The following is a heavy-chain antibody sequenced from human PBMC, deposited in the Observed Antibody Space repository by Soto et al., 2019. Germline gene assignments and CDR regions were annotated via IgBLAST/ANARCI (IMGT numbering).Heavy chain of an antibody. CDR1: GFPFSTYA. J-gene: IGHJ3*02. CDR3: AKDAGYDISAPDAFAI. CDR2: INVSGGGT. V-gene: IGHV3-23*01. Sequence: EEQLLESGGGLVQPGGSLRLSCVDSGFPFSTYAMAWARQAPGKGLEWVSFINVSGGGTYYADSVKGRFTISRDNSKNTVYLQMNSLRAEDTAVYYCAKDAGYDISAPDAFAIWGEGTMGSVSS. D-gene: IGHD3-3*01.